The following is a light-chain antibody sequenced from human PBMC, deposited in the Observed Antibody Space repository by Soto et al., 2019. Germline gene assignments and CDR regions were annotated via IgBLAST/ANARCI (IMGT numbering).Light chain of an antibody. CDR3: QQYGGSPLYT. J-gene: IGKJ2*01. CDR2: DAS. V-gene: IGKV3-11*01. Sequence: EIVLTQSPATLSLSPGERATLSCRASQSISSALAWYQQRPGQPPRLLIYDASDRADGIPARFSGTRSGTDFTLTISSLEPEDFAVYYCQQYGGSPLYTFGQGTKLGIK. CDR1: QSISSA.